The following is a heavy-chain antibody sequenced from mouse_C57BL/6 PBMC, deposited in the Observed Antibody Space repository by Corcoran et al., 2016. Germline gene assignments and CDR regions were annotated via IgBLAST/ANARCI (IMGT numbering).Heavy chain of an antibody. V-gene: IGHV1-19*01. CDR3: ARKGSNYFAY. Sequence: EVQLQQSGPVLVKPGASVKMSCKASGYTFTDYYMNWVKQSHGKSLEWIGVINPYNGGTSYNQKFKGKATLTVDKSSSTAYMELNSLTSEDSAVYYCARKGSNYFAYWGQWTLVTVSA. D-gene: IGHD2-5*01. CDR1: GYTFTDYY. CDR2: INPYNGGT. J-gene: IGHJ3*01.